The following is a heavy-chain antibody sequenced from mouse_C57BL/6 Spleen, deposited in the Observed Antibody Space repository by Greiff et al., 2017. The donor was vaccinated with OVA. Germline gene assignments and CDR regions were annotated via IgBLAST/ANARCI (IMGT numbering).Heavy chain of an antibody. CDR3: TRSTVDWFAY. D-gene: IGHD1-1*01. Sequence: QVQLQQSGAELVRPGASVTLSCKASGYTFTDYEMHWVKQTPVHGLEWIGAIDPETGGTAYNQKFKGKAILTADKSSSTAYMELRSLTSEDSAVYYCTRSTVDWFAYWGQGTLVTVSA. V-gene: IGHV1-15*01. J-gene: IGHJ3*01. CDR2: IDPETGGT. CDR1: GYTFTDYE.